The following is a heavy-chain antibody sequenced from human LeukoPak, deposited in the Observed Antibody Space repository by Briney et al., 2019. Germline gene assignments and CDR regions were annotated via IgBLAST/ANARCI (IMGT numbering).Heavy chain of an antibody. CDR3: AKDPNGDYVGAFDG. V-gene: IGHV3-23*01. Sequence: GGSLRLSCAPSGFTINIYAMTWVRQAPGKGLEWVSSITVNGGGISYADSVKGRFTISRDNSKNTLYLQMSSLRAEDTAVYYCAKDPNGDYVGAFDGWDQGTRVTVSS. J-gene: IGHJ3*01. D-gene: IGHD4-17*01. CDR2: ITVNGGGI. CDR1: GFTINIYA.